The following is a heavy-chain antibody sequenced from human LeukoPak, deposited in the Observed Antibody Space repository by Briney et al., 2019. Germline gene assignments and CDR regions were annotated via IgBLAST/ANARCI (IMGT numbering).Heavy chain of an antibody. CDR1: GFTFSSYA. CDR3: ARDRLSGYSYGPIDY. D-gene: IGHD5-18*01. CDR2: ISGSGGST. J-gene: IGHJ4*02. V-gene: IGHV3-23*01. Sequence: GGSLRLSCAASGFTFSSYAMSWVRQAPGKGLEWVSAISGSGGSTYYADSVKGRFTISRDNSKNTLYLQMNSLRAEDTAVYYCARDRLSGYSYGPIDYWGQGTLVTVSS.